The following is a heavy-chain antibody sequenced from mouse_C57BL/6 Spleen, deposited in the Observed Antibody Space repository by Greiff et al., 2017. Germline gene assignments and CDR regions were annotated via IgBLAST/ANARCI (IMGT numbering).Heavy chain of an antibody. V-gene: IGHV8-8*01. J-gene: IGHJ2*01. D-gene: IGHD1-1*01. Sequence: VKLMESGPGILQPSQTLSLTCSFSGFSLSTFGMGVGWIRQPSGKGLECLAHTCWDDDQYYNPALKSRLSISKDTSKNQVFLKIANVDTADTATYYCARIGTVVATSEYDCDFWGEDTTLTVSS. CDR3: ARIGTVVATSEYDCDF. CDR2: TCWDDDQ. CDR1: GFSLSTFGMG.